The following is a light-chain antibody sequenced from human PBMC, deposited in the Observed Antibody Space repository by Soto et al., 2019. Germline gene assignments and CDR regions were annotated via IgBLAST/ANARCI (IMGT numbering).Light chain of an antibody. CDR3: QQRNDWRRGT. Sequence: EIVFTQSPGTLSLSPGERATLSCRASQSISSSYLAWYQQKPGQAPRLLIYGASRRATGIPDRFSGRESGTDFTLTISSLEPEDFALYYCQQRNDWRRGTFGQGTRLEIK. CDR1: QSISSSY. V-gene: IGKV3D-20*02. J-gene: IGKJ5*01. CDR2: GAS.